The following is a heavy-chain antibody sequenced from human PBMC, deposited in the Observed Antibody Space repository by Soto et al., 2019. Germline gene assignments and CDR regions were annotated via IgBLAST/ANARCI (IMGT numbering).Heavy chain of an antibody. CDR1: GYTLTELS. Sequence: GASVKVSGKVSGYTLTELSMHWVRQAPGKGLEWMGGFDPEDGETIYAQKFQGRVTMTEDTSTDTAYMELSSLRSEDTAVYYCETDRDYSSSWYPYYYYGMDVWGQGTTVTVSS. J-gene: IGHJ6*02. CDR3: ETDRDYSSSWYPYYYYGMDV. D-gene: IGHD6-13*01. CDR2: FDPEDGET. V-gene: IGHV1-24*01.